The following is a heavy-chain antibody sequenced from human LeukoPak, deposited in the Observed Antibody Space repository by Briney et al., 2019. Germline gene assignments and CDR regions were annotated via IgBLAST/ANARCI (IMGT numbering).Heavy chain of an antibody. D-gene: IGHD3-10*01. CDR1: GFTFSSYG. J-gene: IGHJ4*02. CDR2: IWYDGSNK. V-gene: IGHV3-33*01. Sequence: GGSLRLSCAASGFTFSSYGMHWVRQAPGKGLEWVAVIWYDGSNKYYADSVKGRFTISRENAKNSLYLQMNSLRAGDTAVYYCARAMIRGVIMYSFDYWGQGTLVTVSS. CDR3: ARAMIRGVIMYSFDY.